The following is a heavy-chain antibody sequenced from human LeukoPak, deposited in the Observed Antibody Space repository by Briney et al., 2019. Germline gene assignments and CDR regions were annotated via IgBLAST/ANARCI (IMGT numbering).Heavy chain of an antibody. CDR3: ARLRTSSGYSPFDY. Sequence: NPSETLSLTCTVSGGSISSYYWSWIRQPPVKGLEWIGYIYYSGSTNYNPSLKSRVTISVDTSKNQFSLKLSSVTAADTAVYYCARLRTSSGYSPFDYWGQGTLVTVSS. D-gene: IGHD3-22*01. V-gene: IGHV4-59*08. J-gene: IGHJ4*02. CDR2: IYYSGST. CDR1: GGSISSYY.